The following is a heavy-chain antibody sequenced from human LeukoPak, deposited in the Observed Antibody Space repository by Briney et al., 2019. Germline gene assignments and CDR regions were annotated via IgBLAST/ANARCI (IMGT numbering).Heavy chain of an antibody. CDR3: ARGAAVAGGLDY. CDR1: GGTFSSYA. CDR2: IIPIFGTA. D-gene: IGHD6-19*01. Sequence: SVKVSCKASGGTFSSYAISWVRQAPGQGLEWMGGIIPIFGTANYAQKFQGRVTITAGKSTSTAYMELSSLRSEDTAVYYCARGAAVAGGLDYWGQGTLVTVSS. V-gene: IGHV1-69*06. J-gene: IGHJ4*02.